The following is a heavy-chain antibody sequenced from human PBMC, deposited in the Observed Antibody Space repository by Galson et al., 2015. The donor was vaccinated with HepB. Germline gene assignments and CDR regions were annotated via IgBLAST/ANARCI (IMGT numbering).Heavy chain of an antibody. CDR1: GGTFSSYT. D-gene: IGHD3-22*01. CDR2: IIPILGIA. CDR3: ASMMRSENYYDSGGYYYGDY. V-gene: IGHV1-69*02. Sequence: SVKVSCKASGGTFSSYTISWVRQAPGQGLEWMGRIIPILGIANYAQKFQGRVTITADKSTSTAYMELSSLRSEDTAVYYCASMMRSENYYDSGGYYYGDYWGQGTLVTVCS. J-gene: IGHJ4*02.